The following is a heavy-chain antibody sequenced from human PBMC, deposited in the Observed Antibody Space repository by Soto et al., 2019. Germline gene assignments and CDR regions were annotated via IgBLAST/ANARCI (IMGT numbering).Heavy chain of an antibody. Sequence: PGESLKISCKGSGYSFTSYWIGWVRQMPGKGLEWMGIIYPGDSDTRYSPSFQGQVTISADKSISTAYLQWSSLKASDTAMYYCARQEPYYYDSSGYYNEGPYNWFDPWGQGTLVTVSS. D-gene: IGHD3-22*01. J-gene: IGHJ5*02. CDR1: GYSFTSYW. V-gene: IGHV5-51*01. CDR3: ARQEPYYYDSSGYYNEGPYNWFDP. CDR2: IYPGDSDT.